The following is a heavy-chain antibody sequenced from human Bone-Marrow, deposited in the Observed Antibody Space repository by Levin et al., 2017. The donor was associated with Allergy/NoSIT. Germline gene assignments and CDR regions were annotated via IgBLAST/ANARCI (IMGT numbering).Heavy chain of an antibody. CDR2: ITPIFGTT. D-gene: IGHD3-10*01. CDR3: AKDVRVRGSFYYGMDV. V-gene: IGHV1-69*06. J-gene: IGHJ6*02. Sequence: KISCKASGDTFTTFAFNWVRQAPGHGLEWVGGITPIFGTTNFAQRFQGRVTITADKSTNTVYMELSRLTSDDAAVYYCAKDVRVRGSFYYGMDVWGQGTTVAVSS. CDR1: GDTFTTFA.